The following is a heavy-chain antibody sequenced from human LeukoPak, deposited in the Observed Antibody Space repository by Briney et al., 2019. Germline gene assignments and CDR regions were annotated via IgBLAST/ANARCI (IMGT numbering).Heavy chain of an antibody. D-gene: IGHD5-18*01. Sequence: ASVKVSCKASGYTFTSYGISWVRQAPGQELEWMGWISTYNGNTNYAQKLQGRVTMTTDTSTSTAYMELRSLRSDDTAVYYCARERGGYSYGDYWGQGTLVTVSS. CDR2: ISTYNGNT. V-gene: IGHV1-18*01. CDR1: GYTFTSYG. J-gene: IGHJ4*02. CDR3: ARERGGYSYGDY.